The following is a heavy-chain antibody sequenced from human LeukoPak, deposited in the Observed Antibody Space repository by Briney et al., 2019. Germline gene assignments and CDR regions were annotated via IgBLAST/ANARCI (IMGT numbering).Heavy chain of an antibody. CDR3: ARYMRGHGEMKGRYYFDF. V-gene: IGHV5-51*01. CDR2: IYPGDSDT. CDR1: GYSFTGYW. D-gene: IGHD3-10*01. J-gene: IGHJ4*02. Sequence: GESLKISCKGSGYSFTGYWIGWVRQMPGNGLEWMGIIYPGDSDTRYSPSFQGQVTISADKSISTAYLQWSSLEASDTAMYYCARYMRGHGEMKGRYYFDFWGQGTLVTVSS.